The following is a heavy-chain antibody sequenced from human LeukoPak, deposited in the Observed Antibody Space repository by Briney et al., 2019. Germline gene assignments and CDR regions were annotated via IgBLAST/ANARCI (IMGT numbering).Heavy chain of an antibody. V-gene: IGHV4-59*01. CDR1: GGSISSYY. J-gene: IGHJ1*01. CDR2: IYYSGST. Sequence: SETLSLTCTVSGGSISSYYWSWIRQLPGKGLEWIGYIYYSGSTNYNPSLKSRVTISVYTSKNQFSLKLSSVTAADTAVYYCARVDRSAEYFQLWGQGTLVTVSS. D-gene: IGHD3-22*01. CDR3: ARVDRSAEYFQL.